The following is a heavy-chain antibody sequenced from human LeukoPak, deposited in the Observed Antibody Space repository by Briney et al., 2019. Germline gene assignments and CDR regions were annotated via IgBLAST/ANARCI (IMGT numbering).Heavy chain of an antibody. J-gene: IGHJ6*03. Sequence: GGSLRLSCAASGFTFSSYWMSWVRQAPGKGLEWVSAISGSGGSTYYADSVKGRFTISRDNSKNTLYLQMNSLRAEDTAVYYCAKSQKNYYYYYMDVWGKGTTVTVSS. V-gene: IGHV3-23*01. CDR2: ISGSGGST. CDR3: AKSQKNYYYYYMDV. CDR1: GFTFSSYW.